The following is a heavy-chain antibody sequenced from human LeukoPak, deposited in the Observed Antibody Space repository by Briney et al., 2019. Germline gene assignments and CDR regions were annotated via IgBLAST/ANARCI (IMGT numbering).Heavy chain of an antibody. D-gene: IGHD5-12*01. CDR1: GFAFSSNW. V-gene: IGHV3-74*01. CDR2: ISTDARTI. J-gene: IGHJ4*02. CDR3: ARKPLSGGYGGTIDY. Sequence: GGSLRLSCAASGFAFSSNWMHWVRQAPGKGLVWVSYISTDARTITYAAFVKGRFTISRDNAKNTLYLRMNSLRAEDTAIYYCARKPLSGGYGGTIDYWGQGTLVTVSS.